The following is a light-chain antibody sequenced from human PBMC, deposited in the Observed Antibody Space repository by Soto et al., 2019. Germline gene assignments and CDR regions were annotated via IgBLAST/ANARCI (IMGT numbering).Light chain of an antibody. CDR1: SSDVGYYNL. V-gene: IGLV2-23*02. CDR3: CSYEGSTTHYV. CDR2: EVN. Sequence: QSALTQPAAVSGSTGQSITLSCTGTSSDVGYYNLVSWYQQHPGKAPKLIIYEVNKRPSGFSNRFSGSKSGNTASLTISGLQAEDAADYYCCSYEGSTTHYVFGTGTKVTVL. J-gene: IGLJ1*01.